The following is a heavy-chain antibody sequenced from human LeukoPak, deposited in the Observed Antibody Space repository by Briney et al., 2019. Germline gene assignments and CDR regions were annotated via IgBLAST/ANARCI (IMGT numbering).Heavy chain of an antibody. CDR2: ISAYNGNT. J-gene: IGHJ4*02. D-gene: IGHD3-22*01. CDR1: GDIFTSYG. CDR3: ARDGLRSEYYYDSSGYYI. Sequence: GASVKVSCKASGDIFTSYGISWVRQAPGQGLEWRGWISAYNGNTNYAQKLQGRVTMTTDTSTSTAYMELRSLRSDDTAVYYCARDGLRSEYYYDSSGYYIWGQGTLVTVSS. V-gene: IGHV1-18*01.